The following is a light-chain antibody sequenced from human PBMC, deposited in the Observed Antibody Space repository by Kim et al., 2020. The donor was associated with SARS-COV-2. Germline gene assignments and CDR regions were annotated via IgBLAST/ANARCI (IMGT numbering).Light chain of an antibody. CDR2: GAS. V-gene: IGKV3-15*01. CDR1: QSISTN. CDR3: HQYDNWPAWT. Sequence: EIVLTQSPAMLSLSPGARATLSCRASQSISTNLAWYQQKPGQAPRLLVFGASTRAAGTPDRFSGSGSATDFTLTISSLQSEDCAVYYCHQYDNWPAWTFGHGTKVDIK. J-gene: IGKJ1*01.